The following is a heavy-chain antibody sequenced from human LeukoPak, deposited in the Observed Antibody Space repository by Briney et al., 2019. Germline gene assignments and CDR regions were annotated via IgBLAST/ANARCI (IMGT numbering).Heavy chain of an antibody. CDR3: ARNSIAAAGRYYYYGMDV. Sequence: GGSLRLSCAASGFTFSDYYMSWIRQAPEKGLEWVSYISSSSSYTNYADSVKGRFTISRDNAKNSLYLQMNSLRAEDTAVYYCARNSIAAAGRYYYYGMDVWGQGSTVTVSS. J-gene: IGHJ6*02. CDR1: GFTFSDYY. V-gene: IGHV3-11*03. D-gene: IGHD6-13*01. CDR2: ISSSSSYT.